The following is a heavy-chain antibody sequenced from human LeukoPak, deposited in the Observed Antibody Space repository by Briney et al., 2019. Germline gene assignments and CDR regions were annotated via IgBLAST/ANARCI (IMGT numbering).Heavy chain of an antibody. Sequence: GGSLRLSCAASGFSFSSYAMSWVRQAPGKGLEWVSAIRGSGGSTYYADSVKGRFTISRDNSKNTLYLQMNSLRAEDTAEYYCAKGVVVAATPNVTDYWGQGTLVTVSS. J-gene: IGHJ4*02. V-gene: IGHV3-23*01. D-gene: IGHD2-15*01. CDR3: AKGVVVAATPNVTDY. CDR1: GFSFSSYA. CDR2: IRGSGGST.